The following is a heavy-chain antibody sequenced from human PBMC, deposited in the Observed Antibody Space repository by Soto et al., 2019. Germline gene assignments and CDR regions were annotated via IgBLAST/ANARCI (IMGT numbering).Heavy chain of an antibody. CDR1: GFTFSSYG. Sequence: GGSLRLSCAASGFTFSSYGMHWVRQAPGKGLEWVAVISYDGSNKYYADSVKGRFTISRDNSKNTLYLQMNSPRAEDTAVYYCAKEGSTSGYSSGWYREFDYWGQGTLVTVSS. J-gene: IGHJ4*02. V-gene: IGHV3-30*18. CDR2: ISYDGSNK. CDR3: AKEGSTSGYSSGWYREFDY. D-gene: IGHD6-19*01.